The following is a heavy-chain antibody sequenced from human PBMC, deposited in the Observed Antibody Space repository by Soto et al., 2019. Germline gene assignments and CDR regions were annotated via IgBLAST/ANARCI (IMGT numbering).Heavy chain of an antibody. CDR3: AKCLKYYYGSGSYKFDY. V-gene: IGHV3-23*01. D-gene: IGHD3-10*01. CDR1: GFTFSSYA. J-gene: IGHJ4*02. CDR2: ISGSGGST. Sequence: GGSLRLSCAASGFTFSSYAMSWVRQAPGKGLEWASAISGSGGSTYYADSVKGRFTISRDNSKNTLYLQMNSLRAEDTAVYYCAKCLKYYYGSGSYKFDYWGQGTLVTVSS.